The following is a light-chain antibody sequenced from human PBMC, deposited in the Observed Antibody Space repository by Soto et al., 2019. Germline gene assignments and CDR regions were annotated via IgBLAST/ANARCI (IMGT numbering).Light chain of an antibody. CDR3: QSYDSSLSGSYV. J-gene: IGLJ1*01. CDR2: GNS. V-gene: IGLV1-40*01. CDR1: SSNIGAGYD. Sequence: QSALPQPPSMSGAPGQSVTISCTGSSSNIGAGYDVHWYQQLPGTAPKLLIYGNSNRPSGVPDRFSGSKSGTSSSLAITGLQAEDEADYYCQSYDSSLSGSYVFGTGTKVTVL.